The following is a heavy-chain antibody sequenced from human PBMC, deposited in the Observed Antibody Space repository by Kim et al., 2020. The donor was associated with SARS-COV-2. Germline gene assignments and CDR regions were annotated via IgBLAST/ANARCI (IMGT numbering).Heavy chain of an antibody. Sequence: GGSLRLSCAASGFTFSSHAMSWVRQAPGKGLEWVSSISVSGSSTYYADSVKGRFTISRDNSKNTLYLLMNSLRAEDTAVYYCATGYVDYWGQETLVTVSS. J-gene: IGHJ4*02. CDR3: ATGYVDY. V-gene: IGHV3-23*01. D-gene: IGHD3-9*01. CDR1: GFTFSSHA. CDR2: ISVSGSST.